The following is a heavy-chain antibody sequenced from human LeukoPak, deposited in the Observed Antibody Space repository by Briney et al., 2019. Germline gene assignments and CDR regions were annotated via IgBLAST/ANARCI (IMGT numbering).Heavy chain of an antibody. J-gene: IGHJ4*02. CDR3: ARDTSGSYYREFDY. Sequence: PGGSLRLSCAGSGFTFSSYGMNWVRQAPGKGLEWVSYISSSSSIIYYAESLKGRFTISRDNAKNSLYLQMNSLRAEDTAVYYCARDTSGSYYREFDYWGQGTLVAVSS. V-gene: IGHV3-48*04. CDR2: ISSSSSII. CDR1: GFTFSSYG. D-gene: IGHD1-26*01.